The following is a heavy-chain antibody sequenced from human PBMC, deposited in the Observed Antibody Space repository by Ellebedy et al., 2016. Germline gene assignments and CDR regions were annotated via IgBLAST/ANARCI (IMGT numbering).Heavy chain of an antibody. CDR1: GFNFNTFF. J-gene: IGHJ4*02. V-gene: IGHV3-23*01. D-gene: IGHD4-17*01. Sequence: GGSLRLXXAASGFNFNTFFMSWARQAPGKGLEWVSTVSANSDITRFADSVKGRFTISRDSSKNSVYLRMNNLRVEDTAVYYCRQGHYADLWGQGTLVTVSS. CDR3: RQGHYADL. CDR2: VSANSDIT.